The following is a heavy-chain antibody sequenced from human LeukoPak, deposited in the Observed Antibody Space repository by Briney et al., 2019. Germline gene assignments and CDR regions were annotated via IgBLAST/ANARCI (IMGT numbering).Heavy chain of an antibody. CDR3: AKSFCSSTSCYWITMSFDY. CDR1: GFTFTSYA. Sequence: GGSLRLSCAASGFTFTSYAMNWVRQAPGKGLEWVSGISGSGGSTYYADSVKGRLTISRDNSKDTLYLQMSSLRAEDTAVYYCAKSFCSSTSCYWITMSFDYWGQGTLVTVSS. D-gene: IGHD2-2*01. CDR2: ISGSGGST. J-gene: IGHJ4*02. V-gene: IGHV3-23*01.